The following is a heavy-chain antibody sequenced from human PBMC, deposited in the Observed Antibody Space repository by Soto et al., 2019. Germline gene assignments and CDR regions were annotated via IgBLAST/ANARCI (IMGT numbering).Heavy chain of an antibody. CDR1: GGTFSSYA. CDR3: ARYNMIERDNWFDP. Sequence: GASVKVSCKASGGTFSSYAISWVRQAPGQGLEWMGGIIPIFGTANYAQKFQGRVTITADESTSTAYMELSSLRSEDTAVYYCARYNMIERDNWFDPWGQGTLVTVSS. J-gene: IGHJ5*02. V-gene: IGHV1-69*13. D-gene: IGHD3-22*01. CDR2: IIPIFGTA.